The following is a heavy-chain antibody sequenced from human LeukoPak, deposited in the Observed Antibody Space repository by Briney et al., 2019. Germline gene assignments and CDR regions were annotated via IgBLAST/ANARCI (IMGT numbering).Heavy chain of an antibody. D-gene: IGHD1-26*01. CDR3: ARGGSYYPDY. CDR1: VYTFTSYD. V-gene: IGHV1-8*02. Sequence: ASVKVSCKASVYTFTSYDINWVRQATGQGLEWMGWMNPNSDNTNYAQKLQGRVTMTTDTSTSTAYMELRSLRSDDTAVYYCARGGSYYPDYWGQGTLVTVSS. CDR2: MNPNSDNT. J-gene: IGHJ4*02.